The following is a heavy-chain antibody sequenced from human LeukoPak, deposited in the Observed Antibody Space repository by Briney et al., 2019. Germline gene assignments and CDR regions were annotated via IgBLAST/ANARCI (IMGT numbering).Heavy chain of an antibody. CDR1: GWSFSGSY. J-gene: IGHJ4*02. Sequence: SETLSLTCAVHGWSFSGSYWSWIRQPPGKGLEWIGEINHSGSTNYNPSLKSRVTISVDTSKNQFTLKLSSVTAADTAVYYCARRKLERGEIDYWGQGTLVTVSS. V-gene: IGHV4-34*01. CDR3: ARRKLERGEIDY. D-gene: IGHD1-1*01. CDR2: INHSGST.